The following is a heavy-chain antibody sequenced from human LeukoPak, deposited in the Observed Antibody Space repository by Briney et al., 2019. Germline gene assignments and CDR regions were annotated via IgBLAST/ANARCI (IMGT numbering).Heavy chain of an antibody. D-gene: IGHD5-18*01. Sequence: GGSLRLSCAASGFTFTSYAMGWVRQAPGKGLEWVSAISGSGGSTYYADSVKGRFTISRDNSKNTLYLQMNSLRAEDTALYYCAKGTTAMVHGYFDYWGQGTLVTVSS. CDR1: GFTFTSYA. CDR2: ISGSGGST. J-gene: IGHJ4*02. CDR3: AKGTTAMVHGYFDY. V-gene: IGHV3-23*01.